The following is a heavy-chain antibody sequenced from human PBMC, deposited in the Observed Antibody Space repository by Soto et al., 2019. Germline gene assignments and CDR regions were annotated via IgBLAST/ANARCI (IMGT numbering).Heavy chain of an antibody. D-gene: IGHD3-22*01. V-gene: IGHV3-7*03. CDR3: ARAPDGSGSYYYFDY. J-gene: IGHJ4*02. CDR1: GFPFSHCW. Sequence: GRSMRLSCVASGFPFSHCWMSWVRQAPGKGLPWVANIHRDGSAKCNMDSLTGRFTISRDNAENELYLEMNNLRGEDTAVYYFARAPDGSGSYYYFDYWGQGSLGTVSS. CDR2: IHRDGSAK.